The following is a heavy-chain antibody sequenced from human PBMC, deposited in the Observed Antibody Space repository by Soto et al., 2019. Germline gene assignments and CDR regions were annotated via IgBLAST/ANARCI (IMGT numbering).Heavy chain of an antibody. D-gene: IGHD1-26*01. Sequence: PGGSLRNCCAASGFTFRSHGMHWVRQAPGKGLEWVAVIWYDGTVKYYTDSVKGRFTISRDNSKNTLYLQMNSLRAEDTAVYYCARESLYSDSSPSAFHIWGQGTMGTLS. CDR3: ARESLYSDSSPSAFHI. CDR1: GFTFRSHG. J-gene: IGHJ3*02. CDR2: IWYDGTVK. V-gene: IGHV3-33*01.